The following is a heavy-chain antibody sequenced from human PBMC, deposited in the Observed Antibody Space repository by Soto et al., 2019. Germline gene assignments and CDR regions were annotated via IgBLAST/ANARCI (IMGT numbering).Heavy chain of an antibody. D-gene: IGHD3-3*01. V-gene: IGHV4-59*08. CDR2: IHHSGNT. Sequence: QVQLQESGPGLVKPSETLSLTCTVSRGSISNYYWSWVRQPPGEGLEWIGYIHHSGNTNSNPSLKSRVTMSVDTSKNQLSLRLNSVTAADTATYYCARNFWSGAQYYYYLDVWGKGTTVTVSS. J-gene: IGHJ6*03. CDR3: ARNFWSGAQYYYYLDV. CDR1: RGSISNYY.